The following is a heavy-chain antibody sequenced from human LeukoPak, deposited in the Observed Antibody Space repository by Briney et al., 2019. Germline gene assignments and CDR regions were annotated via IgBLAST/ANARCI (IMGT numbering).Heavy chain of an antibody. CDR2: INPNSGGT. Sequence: ASVKVSCKASGYTFTGYYMHWVRQAPGQGLEWMGWINPNSGGTNYAQKFQGRVTMTRDTSISTAYMELSRLRSDDTVVYYCASLKRYGSGSYYPIDIWGQGTMVTVSS. D-gene: IGHD3-10*01. V-gene: IGHV1-2*02. CDR1: GYTFTGYY. CDR3: ASLKRYGSGSYYPIDI. J-gene: IGHJ3*02.